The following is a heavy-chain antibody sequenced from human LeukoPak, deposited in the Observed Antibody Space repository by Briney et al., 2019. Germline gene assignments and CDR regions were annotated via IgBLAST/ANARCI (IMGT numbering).Heavy chain of an antibody. CDR3: ARQRGGYVDY. CDR1: GGSMTYYC. D-gene: IGHD2-15*01. Sequence: SETLSLTCTVSGGSMTYYCWTWIRQPPGKGLEWIGYIYYSGNTNYNPSLKSRVTISVDTSKNQFSLMLGSVTAADTAVFYCARQRGGYVDYWGQGTLVTVSS. CDR2: IYYSGNT. V-gene: IGHV4-59*08. J-gene: IGHJ4*02.